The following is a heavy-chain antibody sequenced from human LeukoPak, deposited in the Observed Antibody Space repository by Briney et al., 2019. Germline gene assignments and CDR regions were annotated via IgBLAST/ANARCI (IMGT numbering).Heavy chain of an antibody. CDR1: GGSISSGGYY. CDR3: ARHSGSYLVDY. Sequence: SETLSLTCTVSGGSISSGGYYWSWIRQHPGKGLEWIGYIYYSGSTYYNPSLKSRVTISVDTSKNQFSLKLSSVTAADTAVYYCARHSGSYLVDYWGQGTLVTVSS. CDR2: IYYSGST. V-gene: IGHV4-31*03. D-gene: IGHD1-26*01. J-gene: IGHJ4*02.